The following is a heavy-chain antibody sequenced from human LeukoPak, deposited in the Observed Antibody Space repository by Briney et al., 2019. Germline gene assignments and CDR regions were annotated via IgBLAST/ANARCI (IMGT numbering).Heavy chain of an antibody. CDR1: GFTFSSYW. J-gene: IGHJ4*02. V-gene: IGHV3-74*01. D-gene: IGHD6-19*01. Sequence: PGGSLRLSCAASGFTFSSYWMHWVRQAPGKGLVWVSRIKGDGTGTSYADSVKGRFTISRDNAKNTLYLQMNSLTDEDTATYYCVSGYSSAYYASGADYWGQGTLVTVSS. CDR3: VSGYSSAYYASGADY. CDR2: IKGDGTGT.